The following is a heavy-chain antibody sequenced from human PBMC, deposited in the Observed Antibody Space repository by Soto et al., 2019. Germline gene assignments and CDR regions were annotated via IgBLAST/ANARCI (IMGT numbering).Heavy chain of an antibody. CDR1: GFTFSLYS. D-gene: IGHD3-10*01. CDR3: ARAVTWGLDV. Sequence: EVQLVESGGGPVQPGGSLRLSFAASGFTFSLYSMSWVRQAPGKGLEWVSYISRSSTGIHYADSVKGRFTISRDDATNSMHLQMNSLRDGDTAVYYCARAVTWGLDVWGQGTTVSISS. J-gene: IGHJ6*02. V-gene: IGHV3-48*02. CDR2: ISRSSTGI.